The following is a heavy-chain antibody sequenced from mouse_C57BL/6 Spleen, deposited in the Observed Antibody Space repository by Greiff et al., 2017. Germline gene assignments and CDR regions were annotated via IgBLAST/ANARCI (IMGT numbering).Heavy chain of an antibody. Sequence: VQLQQSGAELVRPGTSVKVSCKASGYAFTNYLIEWVKQRPGQGLEWIGVINPGSGGTNYNEKFKGKATLTADKSSSTAYMQHSSLTSEDSAVYFCARRSTWGFAYWGQGTLVTVSA. V-gene: IGHV1-54*01. D-gene: IGHD1-1*01. CDR2: INPGSGGT. CDR1: GYAFTNYL. CDR3: ARRSTWGFAY. J-gene: IGHJ3*01.